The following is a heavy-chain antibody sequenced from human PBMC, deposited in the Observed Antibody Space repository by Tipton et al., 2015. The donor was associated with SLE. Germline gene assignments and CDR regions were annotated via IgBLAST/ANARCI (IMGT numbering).Heavy chain of an antibody. V-gene: IGHV1-18*01. CDR1: GYTFTTYG. Sequence: QSGAEVKKPGASVRVSCKASGYTFTTYGISWVRQAPGQGLEWMGWISTYNGNTNYAQKLQGRVTMTSDTSTSTAYMELSSLRSEDTAVYYCARAPPQLGFDYWGQGTLVTVSS. D-gene: IGHD5-24*01. CDR3: ARAPPQLGFDY. CDR2: ISTYNGNT. J-gene: IGHJ4*02.